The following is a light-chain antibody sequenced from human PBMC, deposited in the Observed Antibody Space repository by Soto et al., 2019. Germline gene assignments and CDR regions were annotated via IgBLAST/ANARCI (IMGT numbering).Light chain of an antibody. CDR2: GNR. V-gene: IGLV1-40*01. CDR1: SSNLGAGYD. CDR3: QAYDYSLTASV. J-gene: IGLJ3*02. Sequence: QAVVTQPPSVSGAPGQRVTISCTGNSSNLGAGYDVHWYQQLPGAAPKLVIFGNRNRPSGVPERFSGSKSCTSASLAITGLQAEDEADYYCQAYDYSLTASVFGGGTQLTVL.